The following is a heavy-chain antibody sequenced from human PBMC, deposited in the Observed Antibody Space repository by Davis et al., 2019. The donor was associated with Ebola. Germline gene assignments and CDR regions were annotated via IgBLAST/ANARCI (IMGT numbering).Heavy chain of an antibody. V-gene: IGHV7-4-1*02. CDR1: RYNFTTYA. CDR3: ARDLRFLEWLSLYYYYYGMDV. CDR2: INTNTGNP. Sequence: ASVKVSCKASRYNFTTYAVNWVRQAPGQGLEWMGWINTNTGNPTYAQGFTGRFVFSLDTSVSTAYLQISSLKAEDTAVYYCARDLRFLEWLSLYYYYYGMDVWGQGTTVTVSS. J-gene: IGHJ6*02. D-gene: IGHD3-3*01.